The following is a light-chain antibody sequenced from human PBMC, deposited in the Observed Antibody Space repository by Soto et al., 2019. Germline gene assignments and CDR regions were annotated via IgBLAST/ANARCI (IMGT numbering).Light chain of an antibody. CDR3: QQFGTSPRIT. CDR1: QSVSFSY. J-gene: IGKJ5*01. CDR2: GAS. V-gene: IGKV3-20*01. Sequence: SVLTLSPVTLSLSTGESRNLSCIAIQSVSFSYLAWSLQKPGQAPRLFIYGASTRATGIPDRFSGSESGTDFTLTICRVEPEDFAVYYCQQFGTSPRITFCQGTRLEI.